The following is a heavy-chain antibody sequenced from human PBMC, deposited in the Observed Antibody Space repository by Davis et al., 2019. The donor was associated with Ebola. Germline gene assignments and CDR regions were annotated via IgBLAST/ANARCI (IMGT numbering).Heavy chain of an antibody. CDR3: ARFEDYDAFDI. Sequence: GESLKISCAASGFTFSSYEMNWVRQAPGKGLEWVSYISSSGSTIYYADSVKGRFTIPRDNAKNSLYLQMNSLRAEDTAVYYCARFEDYDAFDIWGQGTMVTVSS. CDR2: ISSSGSTI. V-gene: IGHV3-48*03. CDR1: GFTFSSYE. J-gene: IGHJ3*02. D-gene: IGHD4-11*01.